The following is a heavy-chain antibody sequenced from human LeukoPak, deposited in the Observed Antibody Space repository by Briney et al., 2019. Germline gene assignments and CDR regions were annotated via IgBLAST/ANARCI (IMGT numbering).Heavy chain of an antibody. D-gene: IGHD2-15*01. CDR3: ARDPSLGYCSGGSCLPLDV. V-gene: IGHV3-21*01. CDR1: GFTFSSYS. J-gene: IGHJ6*02. CDR2: ISSSSSYI. Sequence: GGSLRLSCAASGFTFSSYSMNWVRQAPGKGLEWVSSISSSSSYIYYADSVKGRFTISRDNAKNSLYLQMNSLRAEDTAVYYRARDPSLGYCSGGSCLPLDVWGQGTTVTVSS.